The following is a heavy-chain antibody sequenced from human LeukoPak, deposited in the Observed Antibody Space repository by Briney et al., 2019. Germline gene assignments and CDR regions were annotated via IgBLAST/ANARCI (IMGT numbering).Heavy chain of an antibody. J-gene: IGHJ4*02. V-gene: IGHV3-23*01. Sequence: GGSLRLSCAASGFTFSSYAMSWVRQAPGKGLDWVSVISGSGGSTYYADSVKGRFTISRDNSKNTLYLQMNSLRAEDTAVYYCVKDCSGGSCYLRPDYWGQGTLVTVSS. D-gene: IGHD2-15*01. CDR2: ISGSGGST. CDR1: GFTFSSYA. CDR3: VKDCSGGSCYLRPDY.